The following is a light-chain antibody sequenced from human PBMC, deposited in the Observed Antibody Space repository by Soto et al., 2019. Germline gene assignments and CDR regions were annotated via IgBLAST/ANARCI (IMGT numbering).Light chain of an antibody. Sequence: IVLTQSPGTLSLSPGERATLSCRASQTGSNSYLAWYQQKSGQAPRLLIYGVSTRATGTPDRFSGSGSGTEFTLTIRRLEPEDFAVYFCQHYVYPQWTFGPGIKVEIK. CDR3: QHYVYPQWT. CDR2: GVS. J-gene: IGKJ1*01. CDR1: QTGSNSY. V-gene: IGKV3-20*01.